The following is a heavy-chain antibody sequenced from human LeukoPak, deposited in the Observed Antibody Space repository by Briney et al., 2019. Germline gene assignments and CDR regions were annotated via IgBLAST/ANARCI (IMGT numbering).Heavy chain of an antibody. D-gene: IGHD6-19*01. J-gene: IGHJ2*01. CDR3: AKTVAGYWHFDL. CDR2: IYYSGST. Sequence: KPSETLSLTCTVSGGSISHYFWSWIRQPPGKALEWIGYIYYSGSTNYNPSLKSRVTISVDTPKNQFSLKLSSVTAADTAVYYCAKTVAGYWHFDLWGRGTLVTVSS. CDR1: GGSISHYF. V-gene: IGHV4-59*08.